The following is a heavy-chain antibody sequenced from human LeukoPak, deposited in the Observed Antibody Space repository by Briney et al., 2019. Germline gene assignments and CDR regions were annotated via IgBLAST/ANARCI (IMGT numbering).Heavy chain of an antibody. CDR2: ISWNSGSI. CDR3: AKDSGTSNYYFDY. J-gene: IGHJ4*02. V-gene: IGHV3-9*01. D-gene: IGHD1-26*01. CDR1: GFTFSSYA. Sequence: GGSLRLSCAASGFTFSSYAMHWVRQAPGKGLEWVSGISWNSGSIGYADSVKGRFTISRDNAKNSLYLQMNSLRAEDTALYYCAKDSGTSNYYFDYWGQGTLVTVSS.